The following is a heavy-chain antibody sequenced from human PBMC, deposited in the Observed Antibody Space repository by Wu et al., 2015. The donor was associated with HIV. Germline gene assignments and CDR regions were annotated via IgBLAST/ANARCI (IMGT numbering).Heavy chain of an antibody. Sequence: QLQLVQSGAEVKKPGASVKVSCKASGYTFTRYDINWVRQAPGQGLEWMGGINPLFGTTKHAQKFQDRVTFTTDESKSTAYMELSSLRSEDTAVYYCARNTDSVATSLYSLGVWGQGTTVTVSS. J-gene: IGHJ6*02. CDR1: GYTFTRYD. CDR3: ARNTDSVATSLYSLGV. V-gene: IGHV1-69*01. D-gene: IGHD5-12*01. CDR2: INPLFGTT.